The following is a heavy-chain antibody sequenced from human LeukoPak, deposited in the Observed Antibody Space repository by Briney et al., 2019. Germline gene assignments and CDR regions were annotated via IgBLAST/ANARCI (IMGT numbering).Heavy chain of an antibody. CDR1: GASITGYY. CDR2: IYYTGDT. CDR3: ARYTRIPDY. Sequence: PSETLSLTCTVSGASITGYYWTWIRQPPGKGLECVGYIYYTGDTNCNPSLKSRVTMSLDTSKSQFSPKLTSVTAADTAIYYCARYTRIPDYWGRGTLVTVTS. D-gene: IGHD2-15*01. V-gene: IGHV4-59*01. J-gene: IGHJ4*02.